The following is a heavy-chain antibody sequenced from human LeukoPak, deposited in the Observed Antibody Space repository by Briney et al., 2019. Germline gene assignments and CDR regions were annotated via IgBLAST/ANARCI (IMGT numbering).Heavy chain of an antibody. J-gene: IGHJ4*02. CDR1: GFTYSSYW. CDR3: ARDRYNFDY. D-gene: IGHD1-20*01. V-gene: IGHV3-7*01. Sequence: SGGPLRLSCAPSGFTYSSYWMSWVRQAPGKGLEWVANIKQDGSEKYYVDSVKGRFTISRDNDKNSLYLQMNSLRAEDTAVYCCARDRYNFDYWGQGTLVTVSS. CDR2: IKQDGSEK.